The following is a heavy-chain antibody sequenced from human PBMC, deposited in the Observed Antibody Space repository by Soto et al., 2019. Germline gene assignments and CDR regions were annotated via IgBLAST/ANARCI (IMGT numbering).Heavy chain of an antibody. J-gene: IGHJ4*02. CDR3: ARTTAVPNTLRSRYFFDY. CDR1: GGSFTSNNW. V-gene: IGHV4-4*02. CDR2: IYRTGST. D-gene: IGHD4-17*01. Sequence: PSETLSLTCAVSGGSFTSNNWWTWVRQPPGQGLEWIGEIYRTGSTNYNPSLKSRVTISLDKSENQFSLRLSSVTTADTALYYCARTTAVPNTLRSRYFFDYWGQGTLVTVSS.